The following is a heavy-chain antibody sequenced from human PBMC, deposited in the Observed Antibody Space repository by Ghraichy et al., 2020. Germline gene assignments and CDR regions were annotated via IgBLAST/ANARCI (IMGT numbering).Heavy chain of an antibody. V-gene: IGHV4-4*07. D-gene: IGHD3-22*01. CDR1: GGSISSYY. CDR3: ARSLGYYDSSGYHFDY. Sequence: SETLSLTCTVSGGSISSYYWSWIRQPAGKGLEWIGRIYTSGSTNYNPSLKSRVTMSVDTSKNQFSLKLSSVTAADTAVYYCARSLGYYDSSGYHFDYWGQGTLVTVSS. CDR2: IYTSGST. J-gene: IGHJ4*02.